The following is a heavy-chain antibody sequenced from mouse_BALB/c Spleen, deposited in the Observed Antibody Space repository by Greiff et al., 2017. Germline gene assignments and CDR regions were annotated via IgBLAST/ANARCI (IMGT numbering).Heavy chain of an antibody. Sequence: QVQLKQSGAELVKPGASVKMSCKASGYTFTSYCMHWVKQRPGQGLEWIGYINPSTGYTEYNQKFKDKATLTTDKSSSTAYMQLSSLTSEDSAVYYYARANWDLYYFDYWGQGTTLTVSS. CDR1: GYTFTSYC. J-gene: IGHJ2*01. CDR2: INPSTGYT. D-gene: IGHD4-1*01. V-gene: IGHV1-7*01. CDR3: ARANWDLYYFDY.